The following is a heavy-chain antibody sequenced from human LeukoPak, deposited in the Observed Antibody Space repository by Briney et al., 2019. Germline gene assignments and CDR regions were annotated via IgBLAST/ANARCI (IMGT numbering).Heavy chain of an antibody. V-gene: IGHV3-23*01. CDR3: AKAQPYKKYFDY. CDR2: ISNSGDAT. D-gene: IGHD1-1*01. CDR1: GFTFSNYA. Sequence: GGSLRLAWAASGFTFSNYAMGWVRQAPGKGREWVSTISNSGDATYYADSVKGRFTTSRDNSKHPLYLQMNSLRAEDTAVYYCAKAQPYKKYFDYWGQGTLVTVSS. J-gene: IGHJ4*02.